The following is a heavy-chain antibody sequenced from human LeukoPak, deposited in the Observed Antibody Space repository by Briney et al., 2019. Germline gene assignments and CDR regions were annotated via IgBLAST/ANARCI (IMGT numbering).Heavy chain of an antibody. CDR2: IWYDGSNK. J-gene: IGHJ3*02. Sequence: GGSLRLSCAASGFTFSSYAMHWVRQAPGKGLEWVAVIWYDGSNKYYADSVKGRFTISRDNSKNMLYLQLNSLSAEVTAVFYCARESSDAFDIWGQGTMVTVSS. CDR1: GFTFSSYA. CDR3: ARESSDAFDI. V-gene: IGHV3-33*01.